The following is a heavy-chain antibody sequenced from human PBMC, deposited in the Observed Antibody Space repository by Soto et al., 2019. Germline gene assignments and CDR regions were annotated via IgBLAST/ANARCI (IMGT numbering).Heavy chain of an antibody. V-gene: IGHV3-15*01. CDR3: TTRSIVGAEDAFDI. J-gene: IGHJ3*02. CDR2: IKSKTDGGTT. CDR1: GFTFSNAW. D-gene: IGHD1-26*01. Sequence: EVQLVESGGGLVKPGGSLRLSCAASGFTFSNAWMSWVRQAPGKGLEWVGRIKSKTDGGTTDYAAPVKGRFTISRDDSKNTLYLQMNSLKTEDTAVYYCTTRSIVGAEDAFDIWGQGTMVTVSS.